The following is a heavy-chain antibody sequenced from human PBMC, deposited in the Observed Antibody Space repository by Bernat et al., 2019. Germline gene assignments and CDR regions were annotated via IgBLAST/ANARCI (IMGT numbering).Heavy chain of an antibody. Sequence: EVQLVESGGGLVQPGGSLRLSCAASGFPFSNYAMSWVRQAPGKGLEWVSAISGSGGSTYYADSVKGRFTISRDNSKNTLYLQMNSLRAEDTAVYYCAKDYVVVVPAAKSWDDAFDIWGQGTMVTVSS. CDR1: GFPFSNYA. J-gene: IGHJ3*02. D-gene: IGHD2-2*01. V-gene: IGHV3-23*04. CDR3: AKDYVVVVPAAKSWDDAFDI. CDR2: ISGSGGST.